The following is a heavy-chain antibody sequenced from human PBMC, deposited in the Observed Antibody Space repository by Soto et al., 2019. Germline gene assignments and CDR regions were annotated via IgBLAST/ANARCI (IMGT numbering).Heavy chain of an antibody. CDR1: GFTFSSYA. Sequence: EVQLLESGGGLVQPGGSLRLSCAASGFTFSSYAMSWVRQAPGKVLEWVSAISGSGGSTYYADSVKGRFTISRDNSKNTLYLQMNSLRAEDTAVYYCAKDREMATTAYYYYGMDVWGQGTTVTVSS. CDR2: ISGSGGST. D-gene: IGHD5-12*01. J-gene: IGHJ6*02. V-gene: IGHV3-23*01. CDR3: AKDREMATTAYYYYGMDV.